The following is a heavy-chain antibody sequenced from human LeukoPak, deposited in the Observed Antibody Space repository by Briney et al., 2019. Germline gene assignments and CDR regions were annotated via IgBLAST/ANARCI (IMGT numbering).Heavy chain of an antibody. CDR2: INPSGGST. V-gene: IGHV1-46*01. CDR3: ARAGSRGGGDSSGYYSDY. D-gene: IGHD3-22*01. CDR1: GYTFTSYY. J-gene: IGHJ4*02. Sequence: ASVKVSCKASGYTFTSYYMHWVRQAPGQGLEWMGIINPSGGSTSYAQKFQGRVTMTRDTSTSTVYMELSSLRSEDTAVYYCARAGSRGGGDSSGYYSDYWGQGTLVTVSS.